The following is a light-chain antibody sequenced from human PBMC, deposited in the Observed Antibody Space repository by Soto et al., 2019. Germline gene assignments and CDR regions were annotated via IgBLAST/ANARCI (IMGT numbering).Light chain of an antibody. CDR1: SSDVGSYNR. Sequence: QSALTQPASLSGSPGQSIAISCTGTSSDVGSYNRVSWYQQSPGKAPKLMIYEVNNRPSGVSNRFSGSKSGNTASLTISGLQAEDEADYYCSSHTSSNSWVFGGGTKLTVL. CDR2: EVN. J-gene: IGLJ3*02. CDR3: SSHTSSNSWV. V-gene: IGLV2-14*01.